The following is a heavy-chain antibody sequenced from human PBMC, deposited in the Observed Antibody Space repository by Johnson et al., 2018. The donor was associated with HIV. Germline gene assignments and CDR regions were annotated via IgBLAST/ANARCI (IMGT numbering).Heavy chain of an antibody. V-gene: IGHV3-13*01. CDR1: GFTFSSYD. CDR2: IGTAGDT. CDR3: ARIAARGAFDI. J-gene: IGHJ3*02. Sequence: VQLVESGGGVVQPGGSLRLSCAASGFTFSSYDMHWVRQVTRKGLEWVSAIGTAGDTYYPGSAKSRFTITRENAKDSLYLQMNSLRAGDTAVYYCARIAARGAFDIWGQGTMVTVSS. D-gene: IGHD6-13*01.